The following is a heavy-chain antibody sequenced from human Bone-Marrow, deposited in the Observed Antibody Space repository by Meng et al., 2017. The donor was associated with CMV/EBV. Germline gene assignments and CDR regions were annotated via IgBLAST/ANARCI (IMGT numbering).Heavy chain of an antibody. CDR2: ISAYNGNT. Sequence: ASVKVSCKASSYTFTSYGISWVRQAPGQGLEWMGWISAYNGNTNYAQKFQGRVTMTTDTSTSTAYMELRSLRSDDTAVYYCAREGGIVVVPPDALEIWGQGTMVTVSS. CDR3: AREGGIVVVPPDALEI. V-gene: IGHV1-18*01. CDR1: SYTFTSYG. J-gene: IGHJ3*02. D-gene: IGHD2-2*01.